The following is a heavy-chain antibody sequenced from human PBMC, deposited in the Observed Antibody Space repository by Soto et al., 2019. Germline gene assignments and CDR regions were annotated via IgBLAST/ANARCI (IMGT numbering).Heavy chain of an antibody. D-gene: IGHD3-3*01. J-gene: IGHJ6*02. V-gene: IGHV3-15*07. Sequence: GGSQRLSCTASGFNFGNAWMNWVRQAPGKGLEWVGRIKSKTDGGTTDYAAPVKGRFTISRDDSKNTLYLQMNSLKTEDTAVYYCTTDHSPTTIFGVVIIYYHGMDVWGQGTTVTVSS. CDR2: IKSKTDGGTT. CDR3: TTDHSPTTIFGVVIIYYHGMDV. CDR1: GFNFGNAW.